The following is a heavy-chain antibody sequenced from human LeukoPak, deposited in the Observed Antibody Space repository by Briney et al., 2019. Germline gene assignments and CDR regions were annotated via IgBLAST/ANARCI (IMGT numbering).Heavy chain of an antibody. J-gene: IGHJ4*02. CDR2: ISGSGGTT. CDR3: AKPAKTDYADY. Sequence: GGSLRLSCAASGFTFSSYAMNWVRQAPGKGLEWVSAISGSGGTTYYADSVKGRFTISRDNSKNTLYLQMNSLRAADTALYYCAKPAKTDYADYWGQGTLVTVSS. V-gene: IGHV3-23*01. CDR1: GFTFSSYA. D-gene: IGHD1-14*01.